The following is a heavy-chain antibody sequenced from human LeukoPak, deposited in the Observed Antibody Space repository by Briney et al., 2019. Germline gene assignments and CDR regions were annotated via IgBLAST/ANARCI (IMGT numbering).Heavy chain of an antibody. J-gene: IGHJ5*02. CDR2: MNPNTGNT. V-gene: IGHV1-8*01. CDR3: ARGGAGTYYKRDGWFDP. Sequence: ASVKVSCKASGYTFTSYDINWVRQATGQGLEWMGWMNPNTGNTGYGERFQGRVTMTRDNSISIAYMELNSLTSEDTAVYYCARGGAGTYYKRDGWFDPWGQGTVVTVSS. D-gene: IGHD3-10*01. CDR1: GYTFTSYD.